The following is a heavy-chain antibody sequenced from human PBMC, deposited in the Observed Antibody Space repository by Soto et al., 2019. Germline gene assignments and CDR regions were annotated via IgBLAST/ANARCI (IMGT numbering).Heavy chain of an antibody. Sequence: SETLSLTCSVSGGSISSSSYFWGWIRQPPGKGLEWIGSIYYSGSTYYNPSLKSRVTVSVDTSKNQFSLKLSSVTAADTAVYYCASGAYYYDSSVYYYYWGQGTLVTVSS. V-gene: IGHV4-39*01. CDR2: IYYSGST. CDR3: ASGAYYYDSSVYYYY. D-gene: IGHD3-22*01. J-gene: IGHJ4*02. CDR1: GGSISSSSYF.